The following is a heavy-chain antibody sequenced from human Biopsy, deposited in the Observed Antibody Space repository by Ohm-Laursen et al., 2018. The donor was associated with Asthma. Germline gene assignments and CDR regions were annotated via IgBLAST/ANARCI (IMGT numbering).Heavy chain of an antibody. CDR2: IKHDGSEK. CDR1: GFTFSSYA. D-gene: IGHD3-3*01. CDR3: ARTFHFWSPYHAEHYQL. Sequence: LRLSCAASGFTFSSYAMSWVRQVPGQGLEWVANIKHDGSEKNHVDSLKGRFTISKDNAKNLLFLQMNSLRAEDTAVYYCARTFHFWSPYHAEHYQLWGQGTLVTVSS. J-gene: IGHJ1*01. V-gene: IGHV3-7*01.